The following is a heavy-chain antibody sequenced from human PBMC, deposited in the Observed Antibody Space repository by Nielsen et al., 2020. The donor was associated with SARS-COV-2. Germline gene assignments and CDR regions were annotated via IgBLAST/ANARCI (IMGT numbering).Heavy chain of an antibody. Sequence: SETLSLTCAVYGGSFSAYCWTWVRQPPGKGLEWIGEITHGGTTNYNPSLKSRVTMSVDRSKNQFSLKLSSVTAADTAVYYCARAGEHYYGSGSYSSYYYGMDVWGQGTTVTVSS. CDR3: ARAGEHYYGSGSYSSYYYGMDV. V-gene: IGHV4-34*10. D-gene: IGHD3-10*01. CDR2: ITHGGTT. J-gene: IGHJ6*02. CDR1: GGSFSAYC.